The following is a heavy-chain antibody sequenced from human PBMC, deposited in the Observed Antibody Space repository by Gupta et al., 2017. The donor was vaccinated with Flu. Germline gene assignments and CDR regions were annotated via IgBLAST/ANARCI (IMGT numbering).Heavy chain of an antibody. J-gene: IGHJ4*02. CDR3: TRPRGDYYDSSGYYFDY. D-gene: IGHD3-22*01. CDR2: IRSKAYGGTT. Sequence: EVQLVESGGGLVQPGRSLRLSCTASGFTFGDYAMSWVRQAPGQGLEWVGFIRSKAYGGTTEYAASVKGRFTISRDDSKSIAYLQMNSLKTEDTAVYYCTRPRGDYYDSSGYYFDYWGQGTLVTVSS. V-gene: IGHV3-49*04. CDR1: GFTFGDYA.